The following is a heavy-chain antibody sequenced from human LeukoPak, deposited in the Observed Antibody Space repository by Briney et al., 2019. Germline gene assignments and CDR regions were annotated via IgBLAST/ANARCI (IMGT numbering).Heavy chain of an antibody. CDR1: GFTFSSYG. V-gene: IGHV3-30*02. Sequence: PGGSLRLSCAASGFTFSSYGMHWVRQAPGKGLEWVAFIRYDGSNKYYADSVKGRFTISRDNAKNSLYLQMNSLRAEDTAVYYCARDDSSGWYEKREDAFDIWGQGTMVTVSS. D-gene: IGHD6-19*01. CDR3: ARDDSSGWYEKREDAFDI. CDR2: IRYDGSNK. J-gene: IGHJ3*02.